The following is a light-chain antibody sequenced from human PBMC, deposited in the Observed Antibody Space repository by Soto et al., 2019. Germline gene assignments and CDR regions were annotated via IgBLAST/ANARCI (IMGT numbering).Light chain of an antibody. CDR3: QQSYSTPRT. CDR1: QSVSSY. CDR2: DAS. Sequence: EIVLTQSPATLSLSPGERATLSCRASQSVSSYLAWYQQKPGQAPRLLIYDASNRATGIPARFSGSGSGTDFTLTISRLEPEDFATYYCQQSYSTPRTFGQGTKVDIK. J-gene: IGKJ1*01. V-gene: IGKV3-11*01.